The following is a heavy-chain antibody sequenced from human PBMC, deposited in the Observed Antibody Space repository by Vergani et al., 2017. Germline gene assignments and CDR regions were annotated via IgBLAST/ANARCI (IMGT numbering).Heavy chain of an antibody. J-gene: IGHJ5*02. CDR3: ASDTHSGQRADR. CDR1: FDSIRNLY. Sequence: QVQLQESGPGLVKSSETLSLTCSVSFDSIRNLYCNWIRQPPGKGLEWMGSIHYSENTNYNPSLKTLVTISVDTSKNQFSLTLTSVTAADTAGYYCASDTHSGQRADRWGQGILVTVTS. CDR2: IHYSENT. D-gene: IGHD6-19*01. V-gene: IGHV4-59*11.